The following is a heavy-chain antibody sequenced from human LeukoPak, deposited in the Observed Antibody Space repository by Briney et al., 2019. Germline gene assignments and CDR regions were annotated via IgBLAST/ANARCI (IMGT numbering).Heavy chain of an antibody. Sequence: SETLSLTCTVSGDSISSYYCSWIRQPPAKVLGWIGYIYYNGRTNYNPSLKSRVTISLDTSKTQFSLKLSSVTAADTAVYYCARDRGTGIDYWGQGALVTVSS. D-gene: IGHD3-10*01. CDR2: IYYNGRT. V-gene: IGHV4-59*01. CDR1: GDSISSYY. J-gene: IGHJ4*02. CDR3: ARDRGTGIDY.